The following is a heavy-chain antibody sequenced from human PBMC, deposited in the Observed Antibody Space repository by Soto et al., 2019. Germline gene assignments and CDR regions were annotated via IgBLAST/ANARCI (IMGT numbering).Heavy chain of an antibody. D-gene: IGHD7-27*01. CDR2: MNPDSGDT. CDR3: ARSRGGTGVHFDF. V-gene: IGHV1-8*01. Sequence: RASVKVSCKASGYTFTNYDINWVRQATGQGPEWMGWMNPDSGDTGYVPNFQGRVTMTRSTSISTAYMERSDLRSEDTAVYYCARSRGGTGVHFDFWGQGTQVTVSS. CDR1: GYTFTNYD. J-gene: IGHJ4*02.